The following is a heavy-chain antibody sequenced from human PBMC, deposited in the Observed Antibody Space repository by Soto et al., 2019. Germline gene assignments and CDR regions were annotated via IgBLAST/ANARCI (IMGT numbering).Heavy chain of an antibody. CDR1: GYSLRDLS. CDR2: LDAEDGET. D-gene: IGHD2-2*01. V-gene: IGHV1-24*01. Sequence: QVQLEQSGAEVRKPGASVKVSCKVSGYSLRDLSIHWVRQAPGKGLEWMGGLDAEDGETIYAQKLQGRGTMTEDTSTDTAYMELSSLTSEDTAMYYCATLPRTIERTPAAIWSFDSWGQGTLVTVSS. J-gene: IGHJ4*02. CDR3: ATLPRTIERTPAAIWSFDS.